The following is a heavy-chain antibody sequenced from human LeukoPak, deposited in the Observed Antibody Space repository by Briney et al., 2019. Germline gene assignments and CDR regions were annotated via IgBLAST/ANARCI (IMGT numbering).Heavy chain of an antibody. CDR2: ISAYNANT. J-gene: IGHJ6*03. V-gene: IGHV1-18*01. D-gene: IGHD6-13*01. CDR1: GYTFTNYG. Sequence: GASVKVSCMACGYTFTNYGMSWVRQAPGQGLEWMGWISAYNANTNYAQNLQGIVTMTTETSTSTAYMELRSLRSDDTAGYYGARDAGSSWRNQHYSMDVWGEGTTVTVSS. CDR3: ARDAGSSWRNQHYSMDV.